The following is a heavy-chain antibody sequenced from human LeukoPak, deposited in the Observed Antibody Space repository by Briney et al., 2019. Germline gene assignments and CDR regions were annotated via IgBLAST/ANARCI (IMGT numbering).Heavy chain of an antibody. V-gene: IGHV3-48*04. D-gene: IGHD5-12*01. CDR2: ISSSSSTI. J-gene: IGHJ2*01. CDR1: GFTFSSYS. Sequence: GGSLRLSCAASGFTFSSYSMNWVRQAPGKGLEWVSYISSSSSTIYYANSVKGRFTISRDNAKNSLYLQMNSLRAEDTAVYYCATVVAPYWYFDLWGRGTLVTVSS. CDR3: ATVVAPYWYFDL.